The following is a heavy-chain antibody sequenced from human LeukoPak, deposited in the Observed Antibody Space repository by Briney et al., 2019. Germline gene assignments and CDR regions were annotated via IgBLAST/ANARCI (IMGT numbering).Heavy chain of an antibody. Sequence: SETLSLTCSVSGGSISSYYWSWIRQPPGRGLEWIGYIYYSGRTSYNPSLKSRVTISVDTSKNQFSLKLSSVTAADTAVYYCARREYSSSWGFDPWGQGTLVTVSS. V-gene: IGHV4-59*12. CDR3: ARREYSSSWGFDP. CDR1: GGSISSYY. J-gene: IGHJ5*02. CDR2: IYYSGRT. D-gene: IGHD6-13*01.